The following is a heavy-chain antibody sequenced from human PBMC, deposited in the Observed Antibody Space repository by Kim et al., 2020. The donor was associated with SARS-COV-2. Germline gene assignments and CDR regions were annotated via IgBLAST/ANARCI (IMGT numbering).Heavy chain of an antibody. CDR1: GYTFNNYG. CDR3: ARAGITGAVFDC. J-gene: IGHJ4*02. V-gene: IGHV1-18*01. D-gene: IGHD1-20*01. CDR2: ISAYSCNT. Sequence: ASVKVSCKASGYTFNNYGISWVRQAPGKGLEWMGWISAYSCNTNYAQKVQGRVTMTTDTSTSTAYLELKSLTSDDTAVYYCARAGITGAVFDCWGQGTLVPVPA.